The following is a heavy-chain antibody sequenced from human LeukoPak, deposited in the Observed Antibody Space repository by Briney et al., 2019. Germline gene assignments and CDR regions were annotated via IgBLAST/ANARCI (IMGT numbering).Heavy chain of an antibody. Sequence: GGSLRLSCAASGFTFSSYSMTWVRQAPGKGLEWVSSISSSSSYIYYADSVKGRFTISRDNAKNSLYLQMNSLRAEDTAVYYCARASELGMGFDYWGQGTLVTVSS. V-gene: IGHV3-21*01. CDR1: GFTFSSYS. D-gene: IGHD7-27*01. J-gene: IGHJ4*02. CDR3: ARASELGMGFDY. CDR2: ISSSSSYI.